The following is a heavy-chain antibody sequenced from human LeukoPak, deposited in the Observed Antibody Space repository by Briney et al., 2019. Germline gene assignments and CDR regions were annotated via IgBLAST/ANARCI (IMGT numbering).Heavy chain of an antibody. J-gene: IGHJ6*02. D-gene: IGHD2-2*01. CDR1: GGSISSSSYY. Sequence: SETLSLTCTVSGGSISSSSYYWGWIRQPPGKGLEWIGSIYYSGSTYYNPSLKSRVTISVDTSKNQFSLKLSSVTAADTAVYYCARPELYCSSTSCYSGLKNYYYYYGMDVWGQGTTVTVPS. CDR3: ARPELYCSSTSCYSGLKNYYYYYGMDV. V-gene: IGHV4-39*01. CDR2: IYYSGST.